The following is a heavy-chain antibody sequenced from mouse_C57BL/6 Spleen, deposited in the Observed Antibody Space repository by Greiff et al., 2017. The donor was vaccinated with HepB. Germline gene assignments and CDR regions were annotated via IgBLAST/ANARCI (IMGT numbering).Heavy chain of an antibody. CDR2: ISDGGSYT. CDR3: ARWSSYTWYFDV. D-gene: IGHD1-1*01. J-gene: IGHJ1*03. CDR1: GFTFSSYA. Sequence: EVQLVESGGGLVKPGGSLKLSCAASGFTFSSYAMSWVRQTPEKRLEWVATISDGGSYTYYPDNVKGRFTISRDNAKNNLYLQMSHLKSEDTAMYYCARWSSYTWYFDVWGTGTTVTVSS. V-gene: IGHV5-4*01.